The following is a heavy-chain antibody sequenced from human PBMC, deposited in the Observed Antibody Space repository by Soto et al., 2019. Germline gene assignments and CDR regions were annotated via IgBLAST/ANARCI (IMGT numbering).Heavy chain of an antibody. Sequence: PSETLSLTCTVSGGSISSYYWSWIRQPPGKGLEWIGYIYYSGSTNYNPSLKSRVTISVDTSKNRFSLKLSSVTAADTAVYYCARDRANYDFWSGPYYYGMDVWGQGTTVTVSS. CDR1: GGSISSYY. CDR2: IYYSGST. D-gene: IGHD3-3*01. CDR3: ARDRANYDFWSGPYYYGMDV. J-gene: IGHJ6*02. V-gene: IGHV4-59*01.